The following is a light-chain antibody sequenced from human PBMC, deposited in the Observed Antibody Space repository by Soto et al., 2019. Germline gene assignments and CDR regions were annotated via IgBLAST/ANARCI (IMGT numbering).Light chain of an antibody. CDR2: VVS. J-gene: IGKJ2*01. Sequence: EVKLTQSPGSLSLSPGDRATLSYRASQTVGTTYLAWYQQKRGQSPTLLIHVVSNRAPGTPDRFIGSGSGTDFSLTISSVEPTDFAVYFCQHFAVSPYTFGQGTKLEMK. CDR3: QHFAVSPYT. CDR1: QTVGTTY. V-gene: IGKV3-20*01.